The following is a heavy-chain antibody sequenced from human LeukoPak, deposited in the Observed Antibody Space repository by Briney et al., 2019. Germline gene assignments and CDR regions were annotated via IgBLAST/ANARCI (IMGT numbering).Heavy chain of an antibody. CDR2: INPNSGGT. J-gene: IGHJ4*02. D-gene: IGHD3-10*01. CDR1: GYTFTVYY. Sequence: GASVKVSCKASGYTFTVYYMHWVRQAPGQGLEWMGWINPNSGGTNYAQKFQGRVTMTRDTSISTAYMELSRLRSDDTAVYYCARPSTPLLLWFGELLSFDYWGQGTLVTVSS. V-gene: IGHV1-2*02. CDR3: ARPSTPLLLWFGELLSFDY.